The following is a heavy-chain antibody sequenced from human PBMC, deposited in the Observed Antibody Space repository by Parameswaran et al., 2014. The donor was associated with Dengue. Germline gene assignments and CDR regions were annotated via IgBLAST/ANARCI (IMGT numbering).Heavy chain of an antibody. Sequence: WVRQAPGQGLEWMGIINPSGGSTSYAQKFQGRVTMTRDTSTSTVYMELSSLRSEDTAVYYCARDYYDSMDYWGQGTLVTVSS. CDR3: ARDYYDSMDY. J-gene: IGHJ4*02. V-gene: IGHV1-46*01. D-gene: IGHD3-22*01. CDR2: INPSGGST.